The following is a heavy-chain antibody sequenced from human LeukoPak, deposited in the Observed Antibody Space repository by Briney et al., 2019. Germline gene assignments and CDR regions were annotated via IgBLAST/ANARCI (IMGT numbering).Heavy chain of an antibody. Sequence: GGSLRLSCAASGFTFSNAWMSWVRQAPGKGLEWVGRIKSKTDGGTTDYAAPVKGRFTISRDDSKNTLYLQMNSLKTEDTAVYYYTTDRSYDYVWGSYRFWGQGTLVAVSS. V-gene: IGHV3-15*01. J-gene: IGHJ4*02. D-gene: IGHD3-16*02. CDR2: IKSKTDGGTT. CDR1: GFTFSNAW. CDR3: TTDRSYDYVWGSYRF.